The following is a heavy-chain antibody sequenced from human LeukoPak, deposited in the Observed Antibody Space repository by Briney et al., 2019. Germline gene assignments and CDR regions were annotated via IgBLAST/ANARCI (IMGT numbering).Heavy chain of an antibody. J-gene: IGHJ4*02. CDR1: GGTFSSYA. V-gene: IGHV1-69*05. D-gene: IGHD5-18*01. CDR3: ARGRRSGNSFCSDY. CDR2: MIPIVGTR. Sequence: ASVKVSCKASGGTFSSYAITWVRQAPGQGLEWMGVMIPIVGTRNYAQKFQDRVMMTTDESTSTAYMELSSLRSEDTAVYYCARGRRSGNSFCSDYWGQGTLVTVSS.